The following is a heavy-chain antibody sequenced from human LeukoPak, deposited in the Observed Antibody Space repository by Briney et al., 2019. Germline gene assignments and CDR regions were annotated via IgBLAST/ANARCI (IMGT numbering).Heavy chain of an antibody. V-gene: IGHV3-7*01. CDR2: IKQDGSEK. CDR3: ARDNIAAYHFDY. D-gene: IGHD6-6*01. Sequence: GGSLRLSCAASGFTFSAYSMNWVRQAPGKGLEWVANIKQDGSEKYYVDSVKGRFTISRDNAKNSLYLQMNSLRAEDTAVYYCARDNIAAYHFDYWGQGTLVTVSS. CDR1: GFTFSAYS. J-gene: IGHJ4*02.